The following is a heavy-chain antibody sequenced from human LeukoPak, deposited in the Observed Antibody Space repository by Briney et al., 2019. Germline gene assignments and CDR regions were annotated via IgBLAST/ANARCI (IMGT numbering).Heavy chain of an antibody. CDR1: GCTFTSYA. Sequence: GASVKVSRKASGCTFTSYAMNWVRQAPGQGLEWMGWINTNTGNPTYAQGFTGRFVFSLDTSVSTAYLQISSLKAEDTAVYYCARNQNNWNYDMDVWGKGTTVTVSS. J-gene: IGHJ6*03. D-gene: IGHD1-20*01. CDR2: INTNTGNP. CDR3: ARNQNNWNYDMDV. V-gene: IGHV7-4-1*02.